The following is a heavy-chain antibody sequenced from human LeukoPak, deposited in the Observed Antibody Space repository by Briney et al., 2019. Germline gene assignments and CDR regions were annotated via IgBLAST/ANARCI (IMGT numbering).Heavy chain of an antibody. CDR2: ISGSSRYI. Sequence: GGSLRLSCAASGFTFSSYCMNWVRQAPGKGLEWVSFISGSSRYIYYADSVRGRFTISRDNAKNSLYLQMNSLRPEDTAVYFCARDAGDLNDAFDIWGQGTMVSVSS. CDR3: ARDAGDLNDAFDI. J-gene: IGHJ3*02. V-gene: IGHV3-21*01. CDR1: GFTFSSYC. D-gene: IGHD3-16*01.